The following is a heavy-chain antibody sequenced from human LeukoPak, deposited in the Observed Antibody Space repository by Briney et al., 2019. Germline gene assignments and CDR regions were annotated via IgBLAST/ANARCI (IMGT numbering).Heavy chain of an antibody. V-gene: IGHV4-61*02. J-gene: IGHJ3*02. CDR1: GGSISSGSYY. CDR3: AREDILLWFGGGAFDI. Sequence: SETLSLTCTVSGGSISSGSYYWSWIRQPAGKGLEWIRRIYTSGSTNYNPSLKSRVTISVDTSKNQFSLKLSSVTAADTAVYYCAREDILLWFGGGAFDIWGQGTMVTVSS. D-gene: IGHD3-10*01. CDR2: IYTSGST.